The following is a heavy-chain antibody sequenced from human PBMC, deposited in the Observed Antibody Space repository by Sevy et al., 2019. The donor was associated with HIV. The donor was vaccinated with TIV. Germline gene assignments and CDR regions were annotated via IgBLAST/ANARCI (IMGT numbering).Heavy chain of an antibody. J-gene: IGHJ6*03. V-gene: IGHV3-23*01. CDR1: GFSFDSYG. D-gene: IGHD3-22*01. CDR3: AKGGGGHYDPDEIGYYFYYYNMDV. Sequence: GGSLRLSCAVSGFSFDSYGMTWVRQAPGKGLEWVSGISGSGTRTYYADSVKGRFIISRDNSKNTLYLQMNSLRSEDTDIYYGAKGGGGHYDPDEIGYYFYYYNMDVWGKGTTVTVSS. CDR2: ISGSGTRT.